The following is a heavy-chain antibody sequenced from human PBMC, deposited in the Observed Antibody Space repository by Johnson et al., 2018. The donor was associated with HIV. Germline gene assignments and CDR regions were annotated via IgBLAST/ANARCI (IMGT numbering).Heavy chain of an antibody. CDR1: GFTFSSYG. V-gene: IGHV3-NL1*01. D-gene: IGHD6-6*01. CDR3: ARVSSSSSVDAFDI. Sequence: QMLLVESGGGVVQPGRSLRLSCAASGFTFSSYGMHWVRQAPGKGLEWVSVIYSGGSTYYADSVKGRFTISRDNSKNTLYLQMNSLRAEDTAVYYCARVSSSSSVDAFDIWGQGTMVTVSS. J-gene: IGHJ3*02. CDR2: IYSGGST.